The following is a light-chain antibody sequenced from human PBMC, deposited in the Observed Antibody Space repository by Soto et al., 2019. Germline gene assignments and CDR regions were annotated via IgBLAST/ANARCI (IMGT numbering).Light chain of an antibody. CDR1: QSVDSK. J-gene: IGKJ4*01. CDR3: QQYGDWPGA. CDR2: DAS. Sequence: EIEMTQSPPTLSVSPGERATLSCRASQSVDSKLAWYQQRPGQAPRLLIYDASNRATGIPARFSGSGSGTEFSLTISSLQSEDFAVYSCQQYGDWPGAFGGGTKVDIK. V-gene: IGKV3D-15*01.